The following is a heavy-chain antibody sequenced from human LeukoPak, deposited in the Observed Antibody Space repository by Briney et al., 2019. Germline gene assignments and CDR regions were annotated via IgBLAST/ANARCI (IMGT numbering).Heavy chain of an antibody. CDR3: ARAYSSGYYWDAFDI. Sequence: GGSLRLSCAASGFTVSSNYMSWVRQAPGKGLEWVSGINWNGGSAGYADSVKGRFTISRDNAKNSLYLQMNSLRAEDTALYYCARAYSSGYYWDAFDIWGQGTMVTVSS. CDR1: GFTVSSNY. D-gene: IGHD3-22*01. CDR2: INWNGGSA. J-gene: IGHJ3*02. V-gene: IGHV3-20*04.